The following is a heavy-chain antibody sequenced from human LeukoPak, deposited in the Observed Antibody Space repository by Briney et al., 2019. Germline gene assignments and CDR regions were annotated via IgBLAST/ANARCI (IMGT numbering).Heavy chain of an antibody. Sequence: GASVKVSCKASGYTFTSYDINWVRQATGQGLEWMGWINPNSGGTNYAQKFQGRVTMTRDTSISTAYMELSRLRSDDTAVYYCARANTYHYDSSGYSYWGQGTLVTVSS. J-gene: IGHJ4*02. CDR1: GYTFTSYD. D-gene: IGHD3-22*01. CDR3: ARANTYHYDSSGYSY. CDR2: INPNSGGT. V-gene: IGHV1-2*02.